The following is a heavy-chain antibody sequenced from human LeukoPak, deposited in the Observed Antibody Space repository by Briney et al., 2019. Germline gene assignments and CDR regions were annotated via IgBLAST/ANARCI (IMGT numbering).Heavy chain of an antibody. D-gene: IGHD6-13*01. J-gene: IGHJ5*02. CDR1: GGSISSGSYF. CDR2: IYRSGST. CDR3: ARVVAAAGNNWFDP. Sequence: SETLSLTCTVSGGSISSGSYFWNWIRQPAGTGLEWIGRIYRSGSTNYNPSLKSRVTISVDTSKNQLSLKLNSVTAADTAVYYCARVVAAAGNNWFDPWGQGTLVTVSS. V-gene: IGHV4-61*02.